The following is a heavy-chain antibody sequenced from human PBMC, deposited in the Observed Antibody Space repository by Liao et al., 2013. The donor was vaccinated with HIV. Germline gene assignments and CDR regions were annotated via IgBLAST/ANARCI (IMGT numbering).Heavy chain of an antibody. CDR3: AREVRGRSSP. V-gene: IGHV4-34*01. Sequence: QVQLQQWGAGLLKPSETLSLTCAVYGESFSTYYWSWIRQPPGKGLEWIGEINDSGNTNYNPSLKSRVTISVDTSKNQFSLKLNSVTAADTAIYYCAREVRGRSSPWGQGTLVIVSS. J-gene: IGHJ5*02. D-gene: IGHD2-2*01. CDR2: INDSGNT. CDR1: GESFSTYY.